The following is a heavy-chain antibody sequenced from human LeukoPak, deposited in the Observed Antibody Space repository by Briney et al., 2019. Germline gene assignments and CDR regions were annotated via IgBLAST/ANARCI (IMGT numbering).Heavy chain of an antibody. CDR2: IKQDGSEK. Sequence: GGSLRLSCAASGFTFSDYWMTWVRQAPGKGLEWVANIKQDGSEKYYVDSVKGRFTISRDNAKNSLYLQMNSLRAEDTAVYYCARDYGGYWGQGTLVTVSS. CDR3: ARDYGGY. J-gene: IGHJ4*02. D-gene: IGHD3-10*01. V-gene: IGHV3-7*01. CDR1: GFTFSDYW.